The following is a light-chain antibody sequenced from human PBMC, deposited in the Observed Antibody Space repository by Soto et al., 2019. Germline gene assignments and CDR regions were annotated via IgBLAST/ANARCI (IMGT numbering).Light chain of an antibody. J-gene: IGLJ2*01. CDR3: GTYTGSSTLL. CDR1: YSNIGAGYE. CDR2: EVS. Sequence: QSVLTQPPSVSGAPGQRVTISCTGSYSNIGAGYEVHWYQQIPGTAPKLMIYEVSNRPSGVSNRFSGSKSGNTASLTISGLQAEDEADYYCGTYTGSSTLLFGGGTKLTVL. V-gene: IGLV1-40*01.